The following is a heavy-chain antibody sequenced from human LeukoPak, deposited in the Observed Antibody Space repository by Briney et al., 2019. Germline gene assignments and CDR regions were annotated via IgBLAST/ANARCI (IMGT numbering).Heavy chain of an antibody. Sequence: GASVKVSCKASGYTFTSYDINWVRQATGQGLEWMGWMNPNSGNTGYAQKFQGRVTITRNTSISTAYMELSSLRSEDTAVYYCARLLGSSGYAGDWYFDLWGRGILVTVSS. V-gene: IGHV1-8*03. CDR3: ARLLGSSGYAGDWYFDL. D-gene: IGHD3-22*01. CDR1: GYTFTSYD. J-gene: IGHJ2*01. CDR2: MNPNSGNT.